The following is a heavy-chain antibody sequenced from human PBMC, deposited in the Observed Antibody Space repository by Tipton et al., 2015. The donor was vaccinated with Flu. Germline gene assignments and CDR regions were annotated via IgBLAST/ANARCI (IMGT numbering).Heavy chain of an antibody. V-gene: IGHV4-38-2*02. CDR1: GYPISSGYN. Sequence: TLSLTCTVSGYPISSGYNWGWIRQPPGKGLEWTGNIFHSGNTYYNPSLKSRVTISVDKSKNQFSLNLSSVTAADTAVYYCAKEVVVPATRFDTWGQGTHGHRL. D-gene: IGHD2-15*01. CDR3: AKEVVVPATRFDT. CDR2: IFHSGNT. J-gene: IGHJ4*02.